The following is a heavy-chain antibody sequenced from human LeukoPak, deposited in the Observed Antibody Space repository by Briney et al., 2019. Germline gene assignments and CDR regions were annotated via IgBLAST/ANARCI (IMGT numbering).Heavy chain of an antibody. J-gene: IGHJ4*02. V-gene: IGHV3-15*01. CDR2: IKSKTNGETR. CDR3: ARDRYYGDYIDY. CDR1: GFTLSNAW. D-gene: IGHD4-17*01. Sequence: GGSLRLSCAASGFTLSNAWMHWVRQAPGKGLEWVGLIKSKTNGETRHYAAPVKGRFTISRDNSKNTLYLQMNSLRAEDTAVYYCARDRYYGDYIDYWGQGTLVTVSS.